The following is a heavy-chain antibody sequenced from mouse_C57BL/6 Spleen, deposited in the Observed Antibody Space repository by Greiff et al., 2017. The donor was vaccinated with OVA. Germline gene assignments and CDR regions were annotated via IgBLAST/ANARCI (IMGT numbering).Heavy chain of an antibody. Sequence: QVQLQQSGPELVKPGASVKISCKASGYAFSSSWMNWVKQRPGKGLEWIGRIYPGDGDTNYNGKFKGKATLTADKSSSTAYMQLSSLTSEDSAVYFCARSLYLSQGFAYWGQGTLVTVSA. CDR3: ARSLYLSQGFAY. V-gene: IGHV1-82*01. D-gene: IGHD5-5*01. CDR2: IYPGDGDT. J-gene: IGHJ3*01. CDR1: GYAFSSSW.